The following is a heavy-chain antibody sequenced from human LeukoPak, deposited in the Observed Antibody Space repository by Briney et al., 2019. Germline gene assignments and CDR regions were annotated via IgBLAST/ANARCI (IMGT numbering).Heavy chain of an antibody. CDR3: ARGLFLEWLLRGVEVFDY. Sequence: PGGSLRLSCAASGFTFSSYAMHWVRQAPGKGLEWVAVISYDGSNKYYADSVKGRFTISRDNSKNTLYLQMNSLRAEDTAVYYCARGLFLEWLLRGVEVFDYWGQGTLVTVSS. CDR1: GFTFSSYA. V-gene: IGHV3-30*04. CDR2: ISYDGSNK. J-gene: IGHJ4*02. D-gene: IGHD3-3*01.